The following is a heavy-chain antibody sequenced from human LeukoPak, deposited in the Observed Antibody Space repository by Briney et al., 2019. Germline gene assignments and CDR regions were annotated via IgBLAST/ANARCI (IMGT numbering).Heavy chain of an antibody. Sequence: SETLSLTCTVSGYSISSGYYWGWIRQPPGKGLEWIGSIYHSGSTYYNQSLKSRVTISVDTSKNQFSLKPSSVTAADTAVYYCASSRGWNYGELDYWGQGTLVTVSS. CDR1: GYSISSGYY. CDR2: IYHSGST. D-gene: IGHD1-7*01. CDR3: ASSRGWNYGELDY. J-gene: IGHJ4*02. V-gene: IGHV4-38-2*02.